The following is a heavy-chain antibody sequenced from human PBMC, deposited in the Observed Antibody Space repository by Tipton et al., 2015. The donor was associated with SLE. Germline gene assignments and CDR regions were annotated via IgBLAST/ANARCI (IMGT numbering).Heavy chain of an antibody. CDR3: TRRYSRVAYFDY. CDR1: GFTFGDYA. Sequence: SLRLSCTASGFTFGDYAMNWVRQAPGKGLEWVGFIRSKAYGGTTEYAASVKGRFTISRDDSKSLAYLQMNSLKTEDTAVYFCTRRYSRVAYFDYRGQGTLVTVSS. V-gene: IGHV3-49*04. D-gene: IGHD6-13*01. J-gene: IGHJ4*02. CDR2: IRSKAYGGTT.